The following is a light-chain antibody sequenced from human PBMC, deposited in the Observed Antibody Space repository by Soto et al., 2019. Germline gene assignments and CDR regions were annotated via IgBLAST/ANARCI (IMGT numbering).Light chain of an antibody. Sequence: QSVLTQPTSVSEAPGLRVTTSCTRTSSDIGAGNDVHWYPQLPGAAPKLLISSNAIRPSGVPDRISGSKSGTSASLAITGLLAEDEADYYCQSYDSSLSNYVVGTGTKVTV. CDR3: QSYDSSLSNYV. CDR2: SNA. V-gene: IGLV1-40*01. J-gene: IGLJ1*01. CDR1: SSDIGAGND.